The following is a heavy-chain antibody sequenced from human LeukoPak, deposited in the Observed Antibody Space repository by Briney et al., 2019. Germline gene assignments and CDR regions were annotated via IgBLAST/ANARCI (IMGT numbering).Heavy chain of an antibody. CDR3: ARGGYNDYTSRFDH. CDR2: IRSSGSTI. V-gene: IGHV3-48*02. Sequence: SGGSLSLSCAASGFTFSSHAMGWVRQAPGKGLEWVSYIRSSGSTIYYADSVKGRFTISRDNAKNSLYLQMNSLRDEDTAVYYCARGGYNDYTSRFDHWGQGTLVTVSS. D-gene: IGHD4-11*01. CDR1: GFTFSSHA. J-gene: IGHJ4*02.